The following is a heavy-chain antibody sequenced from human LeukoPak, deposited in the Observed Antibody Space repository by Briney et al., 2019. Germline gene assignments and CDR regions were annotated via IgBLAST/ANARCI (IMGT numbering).Heavy chain of an antibody. CDR1: GGSISSYY. Sequence: SETLSLTCTVSGGSISSYYWSWIRQPPGKGLEWIGYIYYSGSTNYNPSLKSRVTLSVDTSKNQFSLKLSSVTAADTAVYYCARDRGYCSGGSCHNWFDPWGQGTLVTVSS. CDR2: IYYSGST. D-gene: IGHD2-15*01. CDR3: ARDRGYCSGGSCHNWFDP. V-gene: IGHV4-59*01. J-gene: IGHJ5*02.